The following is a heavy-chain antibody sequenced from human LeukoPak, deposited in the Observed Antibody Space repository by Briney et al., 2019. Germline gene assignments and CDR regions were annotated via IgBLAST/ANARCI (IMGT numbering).Heavy chain of an antibody. CDR2: MNPNSGNT. Sequence: GASVKVSCKASGYTFTSYDINWVRQATGQGLEWKGWMNPNSGNTGYAQKFQGRVTMTRNTSISTAYMELSSLRSEDTAVYYCARGFLEWENWFDPWGQGTLVTVSS. CDR3: ARGFLEWENWFDP. CDR1: GYTFTSYD. D-gene: IGHD3-3*01. V-gene: IGHV1-8*01. J-gene: IGHJ5*02.